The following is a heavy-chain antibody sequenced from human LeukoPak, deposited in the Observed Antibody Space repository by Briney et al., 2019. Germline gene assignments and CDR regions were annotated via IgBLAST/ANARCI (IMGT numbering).Heavy chain of an antibody. Sequence: GGSLRLSCAASGFTFDDYAMHWVRQAPGKGLEWVSGINWNSGSIGYADSVKGRFTISRDNAKNSLYLQMDSLRPEGTALYYCAKDGRYYESGGQFHYWGQGTLVTVSS. CDR2: INWNSGSI. D-gene: IGHD3-22*01. V-gene: IGHV3-9*01. J-gene: IGHJ4*02. CDR1: GFTFDDYA. CDR3: AKDGRYYESGGQFHY.